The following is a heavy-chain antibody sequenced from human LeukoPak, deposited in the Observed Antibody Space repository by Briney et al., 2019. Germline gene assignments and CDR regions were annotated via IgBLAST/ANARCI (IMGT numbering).Heavy chain of an antibody. CDR2: ISSSSSYI. J-gene: IGHJ4*02. D-gene: IGHD3-9*01. CDR3: ARDGNYYDTLTGYFSAVDY. Sequence: SMNWVRQAPGKGLKWVSSISSSSSYIYYADSVKGRFTISRDNAKNSLSLQMNSLRAEDTAVYYCARDGNYYDTLTGYFSAVDYWGQGTLVTVSS. V-gene: IGHV3-21*01. CDR1: S.